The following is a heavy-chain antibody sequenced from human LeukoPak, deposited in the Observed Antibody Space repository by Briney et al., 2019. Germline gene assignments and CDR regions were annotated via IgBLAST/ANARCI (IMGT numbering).Heavy chain of an antibody. V-gene: IGHV3-23*01. D-gene: IGHD3-9*01. Sequence: PGGSLRLSCAASGFTFSSHGMSWVRQAPGKGLEWVSAISGSGGSTYYADSVKGRFTISRDNSKNTLYLQMNSPRAEDTAVYYCAKCILTGYYKGYMDVWGKGTTVTISS. CDR1: GFTFSSHG. CDR3: AKCILTGYYKGYMDV. J-gene: IGHJ6*03. CDR2: ISGSGGST.